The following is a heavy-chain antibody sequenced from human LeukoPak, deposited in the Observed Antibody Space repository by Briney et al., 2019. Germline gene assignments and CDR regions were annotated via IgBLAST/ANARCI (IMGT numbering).Heavy chain of an antibody. CDR3: ARIGGSRVFGDY. J-gene: IGHJ4*02. D-gene: IGHD2-15*01. CDR2: IYYSGT. V-gene: IGHV4-39*01. Sequence: PSETLSLICTFSGVSISSDGYYWGWVRQPPGKGLEWIGTIYYSGTYYNPSLKSRVTVSVDTSKNQFSLKLSSVTAADTAMYYCARIGGSRVFGDYWGQGILVTVSS. CDR1: GVSISSDGYY.